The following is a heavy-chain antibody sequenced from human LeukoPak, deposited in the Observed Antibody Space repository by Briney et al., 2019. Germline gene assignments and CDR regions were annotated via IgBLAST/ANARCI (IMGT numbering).Heavy chain of an antibody. V-gene: IGHV3-7*01. CDR3: ARDGRRFGESSGYYMDV. J-gene: IGHJ6*03. CDR1: GFTFSSYW. D-gene: IGHD3-10*01. CDR2: IKQDGSEK. Sequence: GGSLRLSCAASGFTFSSYWMSWVRQAPGKGLEWVANIKQDGSEKYYVDSVKGRFTISRDNAKNSLYLQMNSLRAEDTAVYYCARDGRRFGESSGYYMDVWGKGTTVTVSS.